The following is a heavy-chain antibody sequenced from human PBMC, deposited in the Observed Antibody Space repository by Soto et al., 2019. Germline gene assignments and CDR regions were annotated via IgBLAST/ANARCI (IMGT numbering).Heavy chain of an antibody. J-gene: IGHJ4*02. V-gene: IGHV3-30*03. Sequence: QVQLVESGGGVVQPGGSLRLSCAAPGFTFGGYGMNWVRQSPGEGLEWVAILANDGSYQYYAESVKGRFTISRDNSKNTLYLQMDSLRPEDTAVYYCARSIGGSSYYPPDYWGQGTLVTVSS. CDR2: LANDGSYQ. CDR1: GFTFGGYG. D-gene: IGHD2-15*01. CDR3: ARSIGGSSYYPPDY.